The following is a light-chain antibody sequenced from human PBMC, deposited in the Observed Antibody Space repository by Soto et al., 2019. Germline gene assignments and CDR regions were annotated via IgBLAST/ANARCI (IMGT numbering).Light chain of an antibody. V-gene: IGLV2-8*01. Sequence: QSALTQPPSASGSPGQSVTISCTGTSSDIGDYNYGSWYQQYSGKAPKLIIFEVTKRPSGVPDRFSGCKSGNTASLTVSGLQTEDEAYYYCSSYAASSHLLFGGGTRLTVL. CDR1: SSDIGDYNY. CDR3: SSYAASSHLL. CDR2: EVT. J-gene: IGLJ2*01.